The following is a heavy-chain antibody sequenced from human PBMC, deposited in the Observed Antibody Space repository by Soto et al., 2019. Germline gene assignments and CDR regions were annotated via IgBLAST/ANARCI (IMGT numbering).Heavy chain of an antibody. Sequence: SETLSLTCTVSGGSISSGGYYWSWIRQHPGKGLEWIGYIYYSGSTYYNPSLKSRVTISVDTSKNQFSLKLSSVTAADTAVYYCARDPAEDYYDSSGYYLDAFDIWGQGTMVTVS. CDR1: GGSISSGGYY. D-gene: IGHD3-22*01. CDR2: IYYSGST. J-gene: IGHJ3*02. V-gene: IGHV4-31*03. CDR3: ARDPAEDYYDSSGYYLDAFDI.